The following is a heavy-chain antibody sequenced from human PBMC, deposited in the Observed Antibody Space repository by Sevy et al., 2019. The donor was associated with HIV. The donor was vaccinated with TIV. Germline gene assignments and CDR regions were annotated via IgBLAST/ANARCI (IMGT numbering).Heavy chain of an antibody. CDR1: GFTFAKYS. Sequence: GGSLRLSCAASGFTFAKYSMSWVRQAPGKGLEWVSTFSFGCGRINYVASVKGRFTISRDDSKNTLFLQMNSLRDEDTATYFCAREGCTQPHDYWGQRTLVTVSS. CDR3: AREGCTQPHDY. V-gene: IGHV3-23*01. J-gene: IGHJ4*02. CDR2: FSFGCGRI. D-gene: IGHD2-8*01.